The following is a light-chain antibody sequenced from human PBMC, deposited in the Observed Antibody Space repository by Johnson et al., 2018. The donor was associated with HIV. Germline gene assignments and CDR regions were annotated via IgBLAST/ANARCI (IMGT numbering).Light chain of an antibody. J-gene: IGLJ1*01. Sequence: QSVLTQPPSVSAAPGQKVTISCSGSSSTIGNNYVSWYQQFPGTAPKLLIYENNKRPSGIPDRFSGSKSGTSAALGITGLQTGDEADYYCGTWDSSLSAHYVFGTGTKITVL. CDR1: SSTIGNNY. CDR3: GTWDSSLSAHYV. V-gene: IGLV1-51*02. CDR2: ENN.